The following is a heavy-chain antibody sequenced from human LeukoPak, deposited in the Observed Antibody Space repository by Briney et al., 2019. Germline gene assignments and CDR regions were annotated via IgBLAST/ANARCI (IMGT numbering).Heavy chain of an antibody. CDR2: LIPMFGIA. Sequence: SVKVSCKASGGTFSRYAISWVRQAPGQGLECMGGLIPMFGIANYAQKFQGRVSITADESTSTAYMELSSLRSEDTAVYYCARDRPYTGGWRGFDYWGQGTLVTVSS. V-gene: IGHV1-69*01. J-gene: IGHJ4*02. CDR3: ARDRPYTGGWRGFDY. D-gene: IGHD6-19*01. CDR1: GGTFSRYA.